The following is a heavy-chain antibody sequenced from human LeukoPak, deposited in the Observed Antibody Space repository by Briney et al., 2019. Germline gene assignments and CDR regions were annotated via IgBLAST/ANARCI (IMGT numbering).Heavy chain of an antibody. CDR1: GGSFSGYY. Sequence: PSETLFLTCAVYGGSFSGYYWTWIRQPPGKGLEWIGEINHLGSTNYNPSLKSRGTVSVDTSKNQVSLKVRSVTAADTAVYYCARLKQYSTSSRVGGMDVWGKGTTVTVSS. V-gene: IGHV4-34*01. J-gene: IGHJ6*03. D-gene: IGHD6-6*01. CDR2: INHLGST. CDR3: ARLKQYSTSSRVGGMDV.